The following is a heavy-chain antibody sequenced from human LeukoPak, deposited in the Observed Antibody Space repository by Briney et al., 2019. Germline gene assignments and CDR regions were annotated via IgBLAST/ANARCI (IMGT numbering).Heavy chain of an antibody. J-gene: IGHJ4*02. CDR3: ARGVIAAGGNDFDY. V-gene: IGHV4-38-2*02. Sequence: SETLSLTCTVSGYSISSGYYWGWIRQPPGKGLEWIGRIYTSGSTNYNPSLKSRVTMSVDTSKNQFSLKLSSVTAADTAVYYCARGVIAAGGNDFDYWGQGTLVTVSS. CDR2: IYTSGST. D-gene: IGHD6-13*01. CDR1: GYSISSGYY.